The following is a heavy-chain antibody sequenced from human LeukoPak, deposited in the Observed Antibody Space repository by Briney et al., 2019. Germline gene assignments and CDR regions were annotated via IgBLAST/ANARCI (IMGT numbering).Heavy chain of an antibody. Sequence: SETLSLTCTVSGYSLSSGYYWGWIRQPPGKGLEWIGSIYHSGSTYYNPSLKSRVTISVDTSKNQFSLKLSSVTAADTAVYCCARLGYCSSTSCYTGNFDYWGQGTLVTVSS. J-gene: IGHJ4*02. V-gene: IGHV4-38-2*02. CDR1: GYSLSSGYY. CDR3: ARLGYCSSTSCYTGNFDY. D-gene: IGHD2-2*02. CDR2: IYHSGST.